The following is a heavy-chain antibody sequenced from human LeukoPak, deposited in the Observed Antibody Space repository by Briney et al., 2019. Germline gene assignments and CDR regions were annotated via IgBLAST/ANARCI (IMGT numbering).Heavy chain of an antibody. CDR3: ARDFNYQVDW. V-gene: IGHV1-18*01. CDR2: TSDDNRNT. D-gene: IGHD1-1*01. J-gene: IGHJ4*02. CDR1: GYTCSTYG. Sequence: ASVKVSCKASGYTCSTYGISWVRQAPGQGLEWMAWTSDDNRNTQFAQKFRDRVTVTTDTSRNTAHLELRSLRLDDTAVYYCARDFNYQVDWWGQGILVTVSS.